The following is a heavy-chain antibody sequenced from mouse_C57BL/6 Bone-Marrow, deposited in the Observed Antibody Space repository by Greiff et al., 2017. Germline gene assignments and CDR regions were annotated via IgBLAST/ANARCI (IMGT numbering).Heavy chain of an antibody. V-gene: IGHV5-2*01. CDR1: EYEFPSHD. CDR3: ARGGVKDAMDY. D-gene: IGHD1-3*01. CDR2: INSDGGST. Sequence: EVHLVESGGGLVQPGASLKLSCESNEYEFPSHDMSWVRKTPEKRLELVAAINSDGGSTYYPDTMESRFIISRDNTKKTLYLQLSSLRSEDTALYYCARGGVKDAMDYGGQGTSVTVSA. J-gene: IGHJ4*01.